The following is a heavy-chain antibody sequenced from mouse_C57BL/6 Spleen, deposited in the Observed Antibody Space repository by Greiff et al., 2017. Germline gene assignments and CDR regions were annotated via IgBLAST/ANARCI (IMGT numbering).Heavy chain of an antibody. CDR3: ASIGSGPYDGCLAWFAY. CDR1: GFTFSSYG. CDR2: ISSGGSYT. V-gene: IGHV5-6*01. Sequence: EVQLVESGGDLVKPGGSLKLSCAASGFTFSSYGMSWVRQTPDKRLEWVATISSGGSYTYYPDSVKGRFTISRDNAKNTLYLQMSRLQSEDTAMYDCASIGSGPYDGCLAWFAYWGQGTLVTVSA. J-gene: IGHJ3*01. D-gene: IGHD2-3*01.